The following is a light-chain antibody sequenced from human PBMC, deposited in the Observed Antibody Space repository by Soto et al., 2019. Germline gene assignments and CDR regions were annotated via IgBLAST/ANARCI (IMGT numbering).Light chain of an antibody. CDR1: QGISSY. CDR2: AAS. Sequence: DIQMTQSPSSLSASVGDRFTITCRASQGISSYLAWYQQKPGKAPKLLIYAASTLQSGVPSRCSGSGSGTEFTLTISSLQPEDFETYYCQQLNSYPITFGQGTRLEIK. CDR3: QQLNSYPIT. V-gene: IGKV1-9*01. J-gene: IGKJ5*01.